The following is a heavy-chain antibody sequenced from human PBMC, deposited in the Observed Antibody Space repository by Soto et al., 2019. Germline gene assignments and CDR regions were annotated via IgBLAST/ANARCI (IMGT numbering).Heavy chain of an antibody. CDR2: IIPILGIA. Sequence: QVQLVQSGAEVKKPGSSVKVSCKASGGTFSSYTISWVRQAPGQGLEWMGRIIPILGIANYAQKFQGRVTITANNSPSTADMELSSLRSEDTAVYYCAIDTGGYRNYGMAVWGQGTTVTLSS. D-gene: IGHD5-18*01. V-gene: IGHV1-69*08. CDR1: GGTFSSYT. CDR3: AIDTGGYRNYGMAV. J-gene: IGHJ6*02.